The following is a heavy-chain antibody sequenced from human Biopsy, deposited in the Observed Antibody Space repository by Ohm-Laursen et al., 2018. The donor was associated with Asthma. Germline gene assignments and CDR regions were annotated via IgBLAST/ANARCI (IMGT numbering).Heavy chain of an antibody. CDR2: ISYDGSNK. D-gene: IGHD3-22*01. J-gene: IGHJ4*02. V-gene: IGHV3-30-3*01. CDR1: GFTFSSYA. CDR3: ARGDSSNWSHYYFDY. Sequence: SLRLSCAASGFTFSSYAMYWVRQAPGKGLEWVALISYDGSNKSYADSVKGRFTISRDNSKTTLYLQMHSLRAEDTAVYYCARGDSSNWSHYYFDYWGQGTLVTVSS.